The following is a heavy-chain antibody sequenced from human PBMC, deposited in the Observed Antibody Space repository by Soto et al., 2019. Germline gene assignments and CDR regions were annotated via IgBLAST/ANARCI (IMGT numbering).Heavy chain of an antibody. Sequence: ASVKVSCKASGYTFTSYGISWVRQAPGQGLEWMGWISAYNGNTNYAQKLQGRVTMTTDTSTSTAYMELRSLSSGDTAVYYCARSRCSSTSCYAGYYYYYGLDVWGQGTTVTAP. J-gene: IGHJ6*02. CDR1: GYTFTSYG. D-gene: IGHD2-2*01. V-gene: IGHV1-18*01. CDR2: ISAYNGNT. CDR3: ARSRCSSTSCYAGYYYYYGLDV.